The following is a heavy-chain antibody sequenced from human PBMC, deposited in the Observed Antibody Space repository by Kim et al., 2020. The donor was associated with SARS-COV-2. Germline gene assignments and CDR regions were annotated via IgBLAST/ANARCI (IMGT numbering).Heavy chain of an antibody. CDR1: GFTVSSNY. V-gene: IGHV3-53*01. D-gene: IGHD3-16*01. CDR3: AREVPVDDYVWGSPGGAFDI. Sequence: GGSLRLSCAASGFTVSSNYMSWVRQAPGKGLEWVSVIYSGGSTYYADSVKGRFTISRDNSKNTLYLQMNSLRAEDTAVYYCAREVPVDDYVWGSPGGAFDIWGQGTMVTVSS. J-gene: IGHJ3*02. CDR2: IYSGGST.